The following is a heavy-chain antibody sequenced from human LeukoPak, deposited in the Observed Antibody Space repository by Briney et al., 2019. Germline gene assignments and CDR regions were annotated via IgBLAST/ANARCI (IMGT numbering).Heavy chain of an antibody. Sequence: ASVKVSCKPSGYTFTRHGISWMRQAPGQGLEWMGWISPYHGNTNYAQKFQGRVTMTTDTSTSTAYMELRSLRSDDTAVYYCARNLAYCSGDSCYYIDPWGQGTLVTVSS. V-gene: IGHV1-18*01. D-gene: IGHD2-15*01. CDR2: ISPYHGNT. CDR3: ARNLAYCSGDSCYYIDP. J-gene: IGHJ5*02. CDR1: GYTFTRHG.